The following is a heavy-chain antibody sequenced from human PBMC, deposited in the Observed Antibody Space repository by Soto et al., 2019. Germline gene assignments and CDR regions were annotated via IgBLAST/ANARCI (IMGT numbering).Heavy chain of an antibody. CDR1: GFTFTSYG. CDR3: ARDLGLATDDLVDY. V-gene: IGHV3-23*01. J-gene: IGHJ4*02. CDR2: IRGDGGQT. Sequence: GGSLRLSCTASGFTFTSYGMGWVRQAPGKGLQWVSTIRGDGGQTHYTDSVKGRFSISRDNSKNTVYLQMDSLRAEDTAMYFCARDLGLATDDLVDYWGQGTQVTISS. D-gene: IGHD2-21*02.